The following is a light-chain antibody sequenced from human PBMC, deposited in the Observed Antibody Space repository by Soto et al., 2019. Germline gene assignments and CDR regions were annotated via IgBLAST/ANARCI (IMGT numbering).Light chain of an antibody. CDR2: YAF. Sequence: EIVLTQSPATLSLSPGERATLSCRASQDISKYLAWYQQKPGQAPRLLLYYAFNRATGIPARFSGSGTGTGFALTISSLEPEDVAVYYCHQRTDWPPYTFGQGTKLEIK. CDR1: QDISKY. J-gene: IGKJ2*01. V-gene: IGKV3-11*01. CDR3: HQRTDWPPYT.